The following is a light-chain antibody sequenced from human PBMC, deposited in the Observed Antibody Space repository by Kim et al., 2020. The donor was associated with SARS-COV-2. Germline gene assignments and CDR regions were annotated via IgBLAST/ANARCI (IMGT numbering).Light chain of an antibody. J-gene: IGKJ2*01. Sequence: LAPGERDTLSCTTSASVSHSNLAWYQQRPGQAPRLLIYGASSRATGIPDRFSGYGSGTDFTLIISSLEPEDFAVYYCHQYGSSPRTFGQGTKLEI. CDR3: HQYGSSPRT. V-gene: IGKV3-20*01. CDR1: ASVSHSN. CDR2: GAS.